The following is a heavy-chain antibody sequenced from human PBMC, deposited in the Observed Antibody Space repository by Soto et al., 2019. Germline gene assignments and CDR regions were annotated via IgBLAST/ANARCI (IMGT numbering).Heavy chain of an antibody. D-gene: IGHD3-10*01. Sequence: EVQLVQSGAEVKKPGESLRISCKGSGYSFTSYWISWVRQMPGKGLEWMGRIDPSDSYTNYSPSFQGHVTISADKSISTAYLQWSSLKASDTAMYYCARHFRYYYGSGSTLVFDYWGQGTLVTVSS. J-gene: IGHJ4*02. CDR1: GYSFTSYW. CDR3: ARHFRYYYGSGSTLVFDY. V-gene: IGHV5-10-1*01. CDR2: IDPSDSYT.